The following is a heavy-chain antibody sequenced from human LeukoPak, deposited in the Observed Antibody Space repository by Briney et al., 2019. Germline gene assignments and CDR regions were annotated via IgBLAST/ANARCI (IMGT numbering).Heavy chain of an antibody. CDR3: ASREIVVGAFDI. CDR1: GFTFSSYA. CDR2: ISGSGGST. J-gene: IGHJ3*02. Sequence: PGGSLRLSCAASGFTFSSYAMSWVRQAPGKGLEWVSAISGSGGSTYYADSVKGRFTISRDNAKNSLYLQMNSLRAEDTAVYYCASREIVVGAFDIWGQGTMVTVSS. D-gene: IGHD3-22*01. V-gene: IGHV3-23*01.